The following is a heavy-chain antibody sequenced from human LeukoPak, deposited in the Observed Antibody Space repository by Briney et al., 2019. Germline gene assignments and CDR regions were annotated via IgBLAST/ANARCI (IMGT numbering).Heavy chain of an antibody. V-gene: IGHV3-7*01. J-gene: IGHJ6*03. CDR2: IKQDGSEK. CDR1: GFTFRNYW. CDR3: ARAAYSSSWNPYYYMDV. Sequence: GGSLRLSCAASGFTFRNYWMTWVRQAPGKGLEWVANIKQDGSEKYYVDSVRGRFTISRDNAKNSLYLQMSSLRAEDTAVYYCARAAYSSSWNPYYYMDVWGKGTTVTISS. D-gene: IGHD6-13*01.